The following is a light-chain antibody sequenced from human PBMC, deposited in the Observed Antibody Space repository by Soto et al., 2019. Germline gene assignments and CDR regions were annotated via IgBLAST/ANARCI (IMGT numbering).Light chain of an antibody. CDR2: EVS. CDR1: QSLLHITGETF. J-gene: IGKJ5*01. CDR3: MQSTQLPPT. V-gene: IGKV2D-29*02. Sequence: DVVMTQTPLSLSVAPGQPASIPRKSSQSLLHITGETFLFWYLQKPGQSPQLLIYEVSTRVSGVPDRFSGSGSGTDFTLEISRVETDDVGIYYCMQSTQLPPTFGQGTRLEIK.